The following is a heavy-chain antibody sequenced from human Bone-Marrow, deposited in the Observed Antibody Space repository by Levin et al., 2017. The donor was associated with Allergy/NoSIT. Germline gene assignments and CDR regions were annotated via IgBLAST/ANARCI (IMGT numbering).Heavy chain of an antibody. CDR2: ISKDESTK. D-gene: IGHD6-19*01. CDR1: GFTFRSYA. Sequence: SGGSLRLSCAASGFTFRSYAMHWVRQAPGKGLEWVAVISKDESTKHYTDSVKGRFTISRDNSKNTLYLQMHSLRVEDTAVYYCARVEWLGILTYYYYGMDVWGQGTTVTVSS. J-gene: IGHJ6*02. V-gene: IGHV3-30-3*01. CDR3: ARVEWLGILTYYYYGMDV.